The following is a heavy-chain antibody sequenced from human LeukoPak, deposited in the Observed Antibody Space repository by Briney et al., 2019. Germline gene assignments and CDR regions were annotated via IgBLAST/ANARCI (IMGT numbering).Heavy chain of an antibody. J-gene: IGHJ6*02. CDR1: GGSISSYY. CDR3: ARSITIFGVAGNNYYYYYGMDV. CDR2: IYYSGST. V-gene: IGHV4-59*01. D-gene: IGHD3-3*01. Sequence: PSETLSLTCTVPGGSISSYYWSWIRQPPGKGLEWIGYIYYSGSTNYNPSLKSRVTISVDTSKNQFSLKLSSVTAADTAVYYCARSITIFGVAGNNYYYYYGMDVWGQGTTVTVSS.